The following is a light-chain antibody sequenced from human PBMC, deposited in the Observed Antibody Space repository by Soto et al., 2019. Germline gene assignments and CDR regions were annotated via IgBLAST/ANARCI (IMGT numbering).Light chain of an antibody. CDR1: SSDVGGYDS. Sequence: QSVLTQPASVSGSPGQVITISCTGTSSDVGGYDSVSWYQQFPGKAPKLIIYEVFNRPSGVSNRFSGSKSDNTASLTISGLQAEDEADYYCTSYRSGSTPVVFGGGTKVTVL. CDR2: EVF. V-gene: IGLV2-14*01. J-gene: IGLJ2*01. CDR3: TSYRSGSTPVV.